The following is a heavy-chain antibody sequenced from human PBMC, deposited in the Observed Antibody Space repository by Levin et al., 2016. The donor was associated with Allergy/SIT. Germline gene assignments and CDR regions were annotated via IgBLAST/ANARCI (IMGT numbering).Heavy chain of an antibody. Sequence: GGSLRLSCAASGFTFSNYWMSWVRQAPGKGLEWVANIKQDGSEKYYADSVKGRFAISRDNTKNSLYLQMNNLRAEDTAMYYCARDSGYCDNINCHNFDCWGQGTLVTVSS. CDR3: ARDSGYCDNINCHNFDC. D-gene: IGHD2-2*03. J-gene: IGHJ4*02. CDR2: IKQDGSEK. CDR1: GFTFSNYW. V-gene: IGHV3-7*01.